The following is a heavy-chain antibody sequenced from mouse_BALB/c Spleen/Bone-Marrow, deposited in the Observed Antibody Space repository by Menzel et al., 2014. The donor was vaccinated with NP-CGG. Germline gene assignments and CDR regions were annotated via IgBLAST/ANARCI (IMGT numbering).Heavy chain of an antibody. V-gene: IGHV5-17*02. Sequence: EVQVVESGGGLVQPGGSRKLTCAASGFTYSSFGMHWVRQAPEKGLEWVAYISSGSSTIYYADTVKGRFTISRDNPKNTLFLQMTSLRSEDTAMYDCARGVWYHAMDYWGQGTSVTVSS. CDR2: ISSGSSTI. CDR3: ARGVWYHAMDY. D-gene: IGHD2-10*02. J-gene: IGHJ4*01. CDR1: GFTYSSFG.